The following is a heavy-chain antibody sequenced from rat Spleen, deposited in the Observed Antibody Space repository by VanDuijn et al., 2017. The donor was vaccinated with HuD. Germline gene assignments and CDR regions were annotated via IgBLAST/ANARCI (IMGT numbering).Heavy chain of an antibody. CDR1: GFTFSDYY. CDR2: INNDGSST. J-gene: IGHJ4*01. CDR3: ARHMANPYYVMDA. Sequence: EVQLVESDGGLVQPGRSLKLSCAASGFTFSDYYMAWVRQAPTKGLEWVATINNDGSSTYYRDSVKGRFTISRDNAKSTLYLQMDSLRSEDTATYYCARHMANPYYVMDAWGQGASVTVSS. V-gene: IGHV5-29*01. D-gene: IGHD3-4*01.